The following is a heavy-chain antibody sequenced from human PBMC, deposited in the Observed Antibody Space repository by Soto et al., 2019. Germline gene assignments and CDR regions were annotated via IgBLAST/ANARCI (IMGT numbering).Heavy chain of an antibody. J-gene: IGHJ4*02. CDR3: ATVLRYFDWLSNFDY. V-gene: IGHV1-24*01. CDR2: FDPEDGET. Sequence: ASVKVSCKVSGYTLTELSMHWVRQAPGKGPEWMGGFDPEDGETIYAQKFQGRVTMTEDTSTDTAYMELSSLRSEDTAVYYCATVLRYFDWLSNFDYWGQGTLVTVSS. CDR1: GYTLTELS. D-gene: IGHD3-9*01.